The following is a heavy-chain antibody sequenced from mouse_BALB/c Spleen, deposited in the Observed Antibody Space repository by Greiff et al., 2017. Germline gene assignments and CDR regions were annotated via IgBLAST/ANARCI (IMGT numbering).Heavy chain of an antibody. Sequence: EVKLQESGGGLVKPGGSLKLSCAASGFAFSSYDMSWVRQTPEKRLEWVAYISSGGGSTYYPDTVKGRFTISRDNAKNTLYLQMSSLKSEDTAMYYCARHGYYWYFDVWGAGTTVTVSS. CDR1: GFAFSSYD. V-gene: IGHV5-12-1*01. D-gene: IGHD2-2*01. J-gene: IGHJ1*01. CDR2: ISSGGGST. CDR3: ARHGYYWYFDV.